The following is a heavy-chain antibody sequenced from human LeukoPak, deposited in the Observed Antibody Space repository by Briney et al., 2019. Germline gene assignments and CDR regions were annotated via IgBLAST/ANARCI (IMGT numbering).Heavy chain of an antibody. CDR1: GFTFSSYG. J-gene: IGHJ4*02. D-gene: IGHD2-2*01. V-gene: IGHV3-30*02. CDR3: AKDTGYCSSTSCSYYFDY. CDR2: IRNDGSNK. Sequence: GGSLRLSCAASGFTFSSYGMHRVRQAPGKWLEWVAFIRNDGSNKYYADSVKSRFTISRDNSKNALYLQMNSLRAEDTAVYYCAKDTGYCSSTSCSYYFDYWGQGTLVTVSS.